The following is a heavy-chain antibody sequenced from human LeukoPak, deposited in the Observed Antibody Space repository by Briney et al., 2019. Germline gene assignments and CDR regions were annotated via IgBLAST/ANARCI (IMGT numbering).Heavy chain of an antibody. CDR1: GFTFSIYY. CDR2: IEQDGSEK. D-gene: IGHD1-1*01. J-gene: IGHJ3*02. Sequence: GGSLRLSCAASGFTFSIYYMSWVGQAPGKGLEWVANIEQDGSEKHYVDSVKGRFTISRDNAKNSLYLQMNSLRAEDTAVYYCARDPTGNDAFDIWGQGTMVTVSS. V-gene: IGHV3-7*05. CDR3: ARDPTGNDAFDI.